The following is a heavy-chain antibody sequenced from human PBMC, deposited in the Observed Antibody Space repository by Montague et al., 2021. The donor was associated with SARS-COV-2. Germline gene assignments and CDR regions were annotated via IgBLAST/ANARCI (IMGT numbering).Heavy chain of an antibody. CDR2: INHSGST. V-gene: IGHV4-34*01. J-gene: IGHJ6*02. CDR1: GGSFSGYY. D-gene: IGHD2-15*01. CDR3: AGGRGRSGGCCYSKWDPYYDYGMDV. Sequence: SETLSLTCAVYGGSFSGYYWSWIRQPPGKGLEWIGEINHSGSTNYNSSLKSRGTLSVDMSKNKFSLKLSSVTAADTAVYYCAGGRGRSGGCCYSKWDPYYDYGMDVWGQGTTVTVSS.